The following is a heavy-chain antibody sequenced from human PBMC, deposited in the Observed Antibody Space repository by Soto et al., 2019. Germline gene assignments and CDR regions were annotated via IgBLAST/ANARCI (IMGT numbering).Heavy chain of an antibody. D-gene: IGHD6-19*01. CDR2: ISGSGGST. CDR1: GFTFISYA. V-gene: IGHV3-23*01. Sequence: PAGSLRLSCAASGFTFISYAMSWVRQAPGKGLEWVSGISGSGGSTYYADSVKGRFTISTDNSKNTLYLQMNSLRAEDTAVYYCAKDGGEQWLDFDYWGQGTLVTVSS. CDR3: AKDGGEQWLDFDY. J-gene: IGHJ4*02.